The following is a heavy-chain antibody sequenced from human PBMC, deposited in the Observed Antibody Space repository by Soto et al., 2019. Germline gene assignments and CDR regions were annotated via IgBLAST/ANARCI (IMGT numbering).Heavy chain of an antibody. CDR1: GFTFSTFA. CDR2: ISHDGRIE. D-gene: IGHD3-3*01. CDR3: ARDGLPDDFRSGGYWFDP. V-gene: IGHV3-30-3*01. Sequence: GGSLRLSCAASGFTFSTFALHWVRQAPGEGVEWVALISHDGRIEKYADSVKGRFTISRDNSKNTLYMQMGSLRLEDTGVYYCARDGLPDDFRSGGYWFDPWGQGTQVTVSS. J-gene: IGHJ5*02.